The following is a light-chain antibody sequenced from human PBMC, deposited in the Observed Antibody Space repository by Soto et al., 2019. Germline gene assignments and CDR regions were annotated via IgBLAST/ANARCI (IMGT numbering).Light chain of an antibody. J-gene: IGKJ1*01. V-gene: IGKV3-15*01. Sequence: EIVMTQSPATLSVSPGERASLSCRASQSVGSNLAWYQQRPGQPPRLLMFGASTRATGIPDRFSGSGSGTEFTVTISSLQSEDFEVYYCHQYDYWPETFGQGTKVESK. CDR3: HQYDYWPET. CDR2: GAS. CDR1: QSVGSN.